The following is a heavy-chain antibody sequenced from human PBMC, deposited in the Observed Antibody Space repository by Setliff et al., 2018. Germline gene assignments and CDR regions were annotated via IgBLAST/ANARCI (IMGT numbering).Heavy chain of an antibody. J-gene: IGHJ3*02. CDR3: AREVIDPVSSDAFDI. CDR1: GGSIRSGNDL. CDR2: ISAYTGRA. Sequence: SETLSLTCTVSGGSIRSGNDLWSWLRQSPGKGLEWIAYISAYTGRAYYNPSLQSRAALSADTSKSQFSLRLTSVTAADTAVNYCAREVIDPVSSDAFDIWGQGRMVTVSS. V-gene: IGHV4-30-4*01. D-gene: IGHD4-4*01.